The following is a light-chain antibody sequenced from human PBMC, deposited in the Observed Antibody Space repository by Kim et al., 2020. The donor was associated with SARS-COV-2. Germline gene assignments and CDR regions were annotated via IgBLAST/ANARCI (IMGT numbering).Light chain of an antibody. Sequence: AAPPRKTGITHSGGEMGDKYAGWYQQKPGQSPALVIYQDSKRRSGIPERFSGANSGNTATLTISGTQAMNEADYYCQAWDSSTWVFGGGTQLTVL. V-gene: IGLV3-1*01. J-gene: IGLJ3*02. CDR2: QDS. CDR1: EMGDKY. CDR3: QAWDSSTWV.